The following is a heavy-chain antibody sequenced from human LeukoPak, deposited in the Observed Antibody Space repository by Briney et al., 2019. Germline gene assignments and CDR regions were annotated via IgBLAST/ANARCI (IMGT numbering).Heavy chain of an antibody. Sequence: TGGSLRLSCAASGFTFSSYAMHWVRQAPGKGLEWVAVISYDGSNKYYADSVKGRFIISRDNSKNTLYLQMNSLRAEDTAVYYCARGLESSYYGSGSPFNWFDPWGQGTLVTVSS. J-gene: IGHJ5*02. CDR3: ARGLESSYYGSGSPFNWFDP. CDR1: GFTFSSYA. V-gene: IGHV3-30*04. CDR2: ISYDGSNK. D-gene: IGHD3-10*01.